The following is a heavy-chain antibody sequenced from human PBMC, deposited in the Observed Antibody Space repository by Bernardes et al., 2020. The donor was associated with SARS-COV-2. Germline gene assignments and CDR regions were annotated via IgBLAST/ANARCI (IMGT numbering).Heavy chain of an antibody. CDR2: IYHSGST. CDR3: ARRQGWTDAFDI. J-gene: IGHJ3*02. V-gene: IGHV4-38-2*01. CDR1: GYSISGGYY. D-gene: IGHD2-15*01. Sequence: SETLSLTCAVSGYSISGGYYWGWIRQPPGKGLEWIANIYHSGSTFYNPSLRSRVTISVDTSKNQFSLKLNSVTAADTAVYFCARRQGWTDAFDIWGQGTMVTVSS.